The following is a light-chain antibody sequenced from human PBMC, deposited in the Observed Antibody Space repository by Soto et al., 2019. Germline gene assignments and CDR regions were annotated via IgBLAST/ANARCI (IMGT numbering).Light chain of an antibody. V-gene: IGLV2-14*01. J-gene: IGLJ1*01. Sequence: QSALTQPASLSGYPGQSITISCNPTSSDIGAYDYVSWFQQHPGKDPKLMISEVNNRPSGVSNRFSGSKSGNTAYQTISGLQVEDEDEYFCFSFTNTSTHVFGTGTKLTVL. CDR3: FSFTNTSTHV. CDR1: SSDIGAYDY. CDR2: EVN.